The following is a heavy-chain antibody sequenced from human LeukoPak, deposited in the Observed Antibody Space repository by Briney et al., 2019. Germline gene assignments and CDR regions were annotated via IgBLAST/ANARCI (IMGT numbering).Heavy chain of an antibody. J-gene: IGHJ6*02. CDR1: GGSISSSSYY. CDR3: ARSPGSYGMDV. D-gene: IGHD1-26*01. CDR2: IYYSGST. Sequence: SETLSLTCTVSGGSISSSSYYWGWIHQPPGKGLEWIGSIYYSGSTYYNPSLKSRVTISVDTSKNQFSLKLSSVTAADTAVYYCARSPGSYGMDVWGQGTTVIVSS. V-gene: IGHV4-39*07.